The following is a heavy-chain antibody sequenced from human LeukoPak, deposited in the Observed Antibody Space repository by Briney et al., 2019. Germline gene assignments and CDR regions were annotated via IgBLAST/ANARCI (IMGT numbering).Heavy chain of an antibody. Sequence: ASVKVSCKASGGTSSSYAISWVRQAPGQGLEWMGGIIPIIGTANYAQKFQGRVTITTDESTSTAYMELSSLRSEDTAVYYCARPPPAASAAGAADYYYYMDVWGKGTTVTVSS. CDR3: ARPPPAASAAGAADYYYYMDV. V-gene: IGHV1-69*05. CDR1: GGTSSSYA. D-gene: IGHD6-19*01. CDR2: IIPIIGTA. J-gene: IGHJ6*03.